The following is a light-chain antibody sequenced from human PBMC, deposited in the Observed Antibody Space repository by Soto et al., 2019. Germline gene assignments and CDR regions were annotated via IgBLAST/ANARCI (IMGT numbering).Light chain of an antibody. CDR1: QSISTW. CDR3: QQDDSYPYT. J-gene: IGKJ2*01. CDR2: KAS. Sequence: DIQMTQSPSTLSASVGDRVTITCRASQSISTWLAWYQQKPGKAPKVLIYKASSLETGVPPRFSGSGSGTEFTLTISSLQPGDFATYYCQQDDSYPYTVGQGTKLEIK. V-gene: IGKV1-5*03.